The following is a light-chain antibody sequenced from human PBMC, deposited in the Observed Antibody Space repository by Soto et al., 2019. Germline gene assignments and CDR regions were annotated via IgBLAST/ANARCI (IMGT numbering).Light chain of an antibody. CDR3: CSYAGSFTWL. Sequence: QSALTQPRSVSGSPGQSVTISCTGTSSDVGNYNYVSWYQQYPGKAPKLMIYEVSKRPSGVPDRCSGSKSGNTASLTISGLQTEDEADYYCCSYAGSFTWLFGGGTKLTVL. J-gene: IGLJ3*02. CDR1: SSDVGNYNY. CDR2: EVS. V-gene: IGLV2-11*01.